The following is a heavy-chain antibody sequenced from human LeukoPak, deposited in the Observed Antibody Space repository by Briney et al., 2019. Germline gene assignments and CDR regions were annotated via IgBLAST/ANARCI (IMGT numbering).Heavy chain of an antibody. J-gene: IGHJ4*02. V-gene: IGHV4-34*01. CDR1: GGSFSDYS. CDR3: ARAVVPVVAAITFDY. CDR2: INHSGGT. D-gene: IGHD2-15*01. Sequence: SETLSLTCAVDGGSFSDYSWSWIRQPPGKGLEWIGVINHSGGTNNNSSLMSRVIMSVDTSKNQFSLKVSSVTAADTAVYYCARAVVPVVAAITFDYWGQGTLVTVSS.